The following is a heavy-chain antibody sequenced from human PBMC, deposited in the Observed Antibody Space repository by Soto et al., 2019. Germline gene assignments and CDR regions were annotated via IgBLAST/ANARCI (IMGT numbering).Heavy chain of an antibody. Sequence: QVQLVQSGAEVKKPGSSVKVSCKASGGTFSSYAISWVRQAPGQGLEWMGGIIPIFGTANYAQKFQGRVTITADESTSTAYMELSSLRSEDTAVYYCARGQPGYCTNGVCYQDSWGQGTLVTVSS. CDR1: GGTFSSYA. V-gene: IGHV1-69*01. CDR3: ARGQPGYCTNGVCYQDS. J-gene: IGHJ4*02. CDR2: IIPIFGTA. D-gene: IGHD2-8*01.